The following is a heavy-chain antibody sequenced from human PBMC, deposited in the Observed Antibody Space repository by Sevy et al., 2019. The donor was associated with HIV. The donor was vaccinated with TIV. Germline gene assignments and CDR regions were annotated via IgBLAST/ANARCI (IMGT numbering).Heavy chain of an antibody. CDR2: VYYTGST. CDR3: VRHRVFSQLDAFDI. V-gene: IGHV4-39*01. Sequence: SETLSLIYSVSGVSISSYSYYWGWVRQPPEEGLEWIGSVYYTGSTYYNPSLKTRVSISVDTSKNLFSVRLDSVTAADTAVYYCVRHRVFSQLDAFDIWGQRTMVTVSS. CDR1: GVSISSYSYY. D-gene: IGHD1-1*01. J-gene: IGHJ3*02.